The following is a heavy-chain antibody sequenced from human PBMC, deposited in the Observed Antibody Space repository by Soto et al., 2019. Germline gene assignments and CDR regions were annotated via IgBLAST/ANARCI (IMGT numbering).Heavy chain of an antibody. CDR1: GYPFPTYG. CDR3: ARENWNYDYYYGMDV. J-gene: IGHJ6*02. V-gene: IGHV1-18*04. D-gene: IGHD1-1*01. Sequence: ASAQVSCKASGYPFPTYGITWVRQAPGQGLEWLGWISAYTDNTNYAQNLQGRVTMTTDTSTSTAYMELRSLRSDDTAVYYCARENWNYDYYYGMDVWGQGTTVTVSS. CDR2: ISAYTDNT.